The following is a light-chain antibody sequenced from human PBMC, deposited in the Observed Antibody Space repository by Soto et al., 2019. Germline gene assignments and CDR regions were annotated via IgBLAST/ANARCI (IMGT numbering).Light chain of an antibody. CDR1: SSNIGSNP. Sequence: QPVLTQPPSASGTPGQRVTISCSGSSSNIGSNPVNWYQQLPGTAPKLLINSNNQRPSGVPDRFSGSKSGTSASLAISGLQSEDEADYYCAAWDDSLNGHWVFGGGTKVTVL. V-gene: IGLV1-44*01. J-gene: IGLJ3*02. CDR2: SNN. CDR3: AAWDDSLNGHWV.